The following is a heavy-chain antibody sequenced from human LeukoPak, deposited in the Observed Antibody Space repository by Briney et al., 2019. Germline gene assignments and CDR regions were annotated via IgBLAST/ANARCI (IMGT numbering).Heavy chain of an antibody. CDR3: ARDRGSGIAAVNWFDP. V-gene: IGHV4-30-2*01. J-gene: IGHJ5*02. CDR1: GGSISSGGYY. Sequence: SETLSLTCTVSGGSISSGGYYWSWIRQPPGKGLEWIGYIYHSGSTYYNPSLKSRVTISVDRSKNQFSLKLSSVTAADTAVYYCARDRGSGIAAVNWFDPWGQGTLVTVSS. CDR2: IYHSGST. D-gene: IGHD6-13*01.